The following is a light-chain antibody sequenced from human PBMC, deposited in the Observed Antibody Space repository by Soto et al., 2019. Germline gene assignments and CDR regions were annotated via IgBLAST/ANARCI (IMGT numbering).Light chain of an antibody. CDR1: SSDVGTYNY. J-gene: IGLJ2*01. CDR3: SSYTSSSTSVV. CDR2: DVS. V-gene: IGLV2-14*03. Sequence: QSVLTQPASVSGSPGQSITISCTGTSSDVGTYNYDSWYQQHPGKAPKLMIYDVSNRPSGVSDRFSGSKSGNTASLTISGLQAEDEADYYCSSYTSSSTSVVFGGGTKLTVL.